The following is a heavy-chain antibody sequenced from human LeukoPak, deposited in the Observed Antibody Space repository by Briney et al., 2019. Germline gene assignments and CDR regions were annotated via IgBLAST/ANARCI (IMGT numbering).Heavy chain of an antibody. CDR1: GGSISSGGYS. CDR3: ARSLMVRGVTNWFDP. V-gene: IGHV4-30-2*01. D-gene: IGHD3-10*01. Sequence: SQTLSLTCAVSGGSISSGGYSWSWIRKPPGKGLEWIGYIYHSGSTYHNPSLKSRVTISVDRSKNQFSLKLSSVTAADTAVYYCARSLMVRGVTNWFDPWGQGTLVTVSS. CDR2: IYHSGST. J-gene: IGHJ5*02.